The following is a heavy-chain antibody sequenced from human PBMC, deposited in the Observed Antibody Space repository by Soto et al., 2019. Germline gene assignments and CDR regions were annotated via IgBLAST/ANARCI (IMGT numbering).Heavy chain of an antibody. J-gene: IGHJ4*02. D-gene: IGHD2-8*01. CDR3: ARVTNRIEPVSMYLGYFDY. V-gene: IGHV1-18*01. CDR1: GYPFTSYG. Sequence: ASVKVSCTASGYPFTSYGISWVRHAPGQGLEWMGWISAYNGNTNYAQKLQGRVTMTTDTSTSTAYMELRSLRSDDTAGYYCARVTNRIEPVSMYLGYFDYWGQGTLVTVSS. CDR2: ISAYNGNT.